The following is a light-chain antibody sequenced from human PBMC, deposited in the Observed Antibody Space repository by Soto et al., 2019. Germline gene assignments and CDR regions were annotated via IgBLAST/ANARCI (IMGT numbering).Light chain of an antibody. CDR1: ASNLGGNP. Sequence: QPVLTQPPSVSGTPGQKVSISCSGSASNLGGNPVNWYQHLPGAAPKLLIYTNHHRPSGVPDRFSGSKSGTSASLAISGLRSEDEADFYCAAWDDSLNAVVFGGGTKLTVL. CDR2: TNH. V-gene: IGLV1-44*01. CDR3: AAWDDSLNAVV. J-gene: IGLJ2*01.